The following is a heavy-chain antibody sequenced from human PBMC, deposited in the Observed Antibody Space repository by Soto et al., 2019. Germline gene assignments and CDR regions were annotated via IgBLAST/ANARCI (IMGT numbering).Heavy chain of an antibody. D-gene: IGHD3-3*01. CDR1: GGSISSSSYY. V-gene: IGHV4-39*01. CDR2: IYYSGST. CDR3: ARPNSAITIFGVVITDSWWFDP. J-gene: IGHJ5*02. Sequence: PSETLSLTCTVSGGSISSSSYYWGWIRQPPGKGLEWIGSIYYSGSTYYNPSLKSRVTISVDTSKNQFSLKLSSVTAADTAVYYCARPNSAITIFGVVITDSWWFDPWGQGTLVTVSS.